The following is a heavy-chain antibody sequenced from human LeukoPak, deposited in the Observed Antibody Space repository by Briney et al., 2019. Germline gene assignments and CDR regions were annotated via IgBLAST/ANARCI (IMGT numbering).Heavy chain of an antibody. V-gene: IGHV4-39*01. CDR3: AGLIAAALDDY. CDR1: GVSISSSNSY. CDR2: IYYSGNT. Sequence: PSETLSLTCTVSGVSISSSNSYWGWIRQPPGKGLEWIGSIYYSGNTYYNASLKSQVSISIDTSKNQFSLRLTSVTAADTAVYYCAGLIAAALDDYWGQGTLVTDSS. J-gene: IGHJ4*02. D-gene: IGHD6-13*01.